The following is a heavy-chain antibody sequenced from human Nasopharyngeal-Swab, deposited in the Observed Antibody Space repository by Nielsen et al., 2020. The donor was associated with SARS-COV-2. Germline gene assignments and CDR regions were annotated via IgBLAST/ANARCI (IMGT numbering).Heavy chain of an antibody. D-gene: IGHD1-7*01. CDR1: GFTFSSYW. V-gene: IGHV3-7*03. Sequence: GESLKISCAASGFTFSSYWMSWVRQAPGKGLEWVANIKQDGSEKYYVDSVKGRFTISRDNAKNSLYLQMNSLRAEDTAVYYCVRVGLGYNWNYFDPHYYYGMDVWGQGTTVTVSS. CDR3: VRVGLGYNWNYFDPHYYYGMDV. J-gene: IGHJ6*02. CDR2: IKQDGSEK.